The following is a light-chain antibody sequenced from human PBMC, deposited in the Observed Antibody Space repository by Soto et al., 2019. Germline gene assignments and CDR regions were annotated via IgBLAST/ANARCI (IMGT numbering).Light chain of an antibody. J-gene: IGLJ1*01. CDR2: YVS. Sequence: QSALTQPRSVSGSPGQSITISCTGTSSDVGGYNYVSWYRQHPGKAPKLMIYYVSKRPSGVPDRFSGSKSGNTASLTISGFQAEDEADYYCCSYAGSYTHYVFGTGTKLTVL. CDR1: SSDVGGYNY. V-gene: IGLV2-11*01. CDR3: CSYAGSYTHYV.